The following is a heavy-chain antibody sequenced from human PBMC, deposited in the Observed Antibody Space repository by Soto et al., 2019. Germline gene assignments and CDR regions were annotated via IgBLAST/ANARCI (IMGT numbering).Heavy chain of an antibody. CDR1: GFTFSSYA. CDR3: AKRLYYYDSSGYYPFDY. J-gene: IGHJ4*02. D-gene: IGHD3-22*01. CDR2: ISGSGGST. Sequence: VQLLESGGGLVQPGGSLRLSCAASGFTFSSYAMSWVRQAPGKGLEWVSAISGSGGSTYYADSVKGRFTISRDNSKNTLYLQMNSLRAEDTAVYYCAKRLYYYDSSGYYPFDYWGQGTLVTVSS. V-gene: IGHV3-23*01.